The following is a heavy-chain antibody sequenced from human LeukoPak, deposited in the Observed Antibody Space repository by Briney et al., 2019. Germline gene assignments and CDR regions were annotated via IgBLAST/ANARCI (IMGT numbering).Heavy chain of an antibody. CDR1: GFTFNSYS. Sequence: GGSLRLSCAASGFTFNSYSMSWVRQAPGKGLEWVSVIYSGGSTYYADSVKGRFTISRDNSKNTLYSQMNSLRAEDTAVYECVRDSSYGYEYWGQGTLVTVSS. V-gene: IGHV3-53*01. CDR2: IYSGGST. D-gene: IGHD5-18*01. J-gene: IGHJ4*02. CDR3: VRDSSYGYEY.